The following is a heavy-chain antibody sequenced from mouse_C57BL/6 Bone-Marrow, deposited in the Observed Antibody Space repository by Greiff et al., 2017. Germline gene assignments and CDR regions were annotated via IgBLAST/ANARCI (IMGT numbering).Heavy chain of an antibody. D-gene: IGHD1-1*01. CDR3: ARGVFTTFAY. CDR1: GYAFSSSW. CDR2: IYPGDGDT. Sequence: QVQLKQSGPELVKPGASVKISCKASGYAFSSSWMNWVKQRPGKGLEWIGRIYPGDGDTNYNGKFKGKATLTADKSSSTAYMQLSSLTSEDSAVYFCARGVFTTFAYWGQGTLVTVSA. V-gene: IGHV1-82*01. J-gene: IGHJ3*01.